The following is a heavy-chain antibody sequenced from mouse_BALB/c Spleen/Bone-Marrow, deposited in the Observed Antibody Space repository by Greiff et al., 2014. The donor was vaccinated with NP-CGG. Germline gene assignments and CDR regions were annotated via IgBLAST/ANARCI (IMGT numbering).Heavy chain of an antibody. Sequence: EVMLVESGGGLVQPGGSLRLSYTTSGFTFTDYFMTWVRQPPGKALEWLGFVRNKPNGYTTEYNPSVKGRFTISRDNSQGILYLQMNTLRAEDSAIYYCARDYSGYFDFWGQGTTLTVSS. V-gene: IGHV7-3*02. J-gene: IGHJ2*01. CDR3: ARDYSGYFDF. CDR1: GFTFTDYF. CDR2: VRNKPNGYTT. D-gene: IGHD5-1*01.